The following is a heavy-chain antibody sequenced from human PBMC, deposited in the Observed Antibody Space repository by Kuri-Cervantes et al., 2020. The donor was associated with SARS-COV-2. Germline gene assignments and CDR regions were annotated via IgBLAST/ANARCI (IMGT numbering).Heavy chain of an antibody. CDR3: ARSPRLGYCSGGSCDWGSYYGMDV. CDR2: IYTSGST. V-gene: IGHV4-4*07. CDR1: GGSISSYY. Sequence: SETLSLTCTVSGGSISSYYWSWIRQPAGKGLEWTGRIYTSGSTNYNPSLKSRVTMSVDTSKNQFSLKLSSVTAADTAVYYCARSPRLGYCSGGSCDWGSYYGMDVWGQGTTVTVSS. J-gene: IGHJ6*02. D-gene: IGHD2-15*01.